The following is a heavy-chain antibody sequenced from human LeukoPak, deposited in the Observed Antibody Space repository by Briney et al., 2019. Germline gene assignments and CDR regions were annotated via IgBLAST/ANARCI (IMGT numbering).Heavy chain of an antibody. J-gene: IGHJ4*02. CDR2: ISGSGGST. CDR1: VFTFSSYS. V-gene: IGHV3-23*01. CDR3: AKVMVYAIGDLDY. D-gene: IGHD2-8*01. Sequence: GGSLRLSCAASVFTFSSYSMSWVRQAPWKGLEWVSAISGSGGSTYYADSVKGRFTISRDNSKNTLYLQMNSLRAEDTAVYYCAKVMVYAIGDLDYWGQGTLVTVSS.